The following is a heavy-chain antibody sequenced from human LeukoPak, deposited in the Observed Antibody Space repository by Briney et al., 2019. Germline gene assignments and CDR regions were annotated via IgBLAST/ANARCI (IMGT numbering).Heavy chain of an antibody. Sequence: PGASLRLSCAASGFTCSSYGMSWVRQAPGKGLEWVSAISGSGAKTFYADSVKGRFTISRDNSKNTLYLQMNSLRAEDTAVYYCAKDHGDYSFDYWGQGTLVTVSS. CDR1: GFTCSSYG. J-gene: IGHJ4*02. D-gene: IGHD4-17*01. CDR2: ISGSGAKT. CDR3: AKDHGDYSFDY. V-gene: IGHV3-23*01.